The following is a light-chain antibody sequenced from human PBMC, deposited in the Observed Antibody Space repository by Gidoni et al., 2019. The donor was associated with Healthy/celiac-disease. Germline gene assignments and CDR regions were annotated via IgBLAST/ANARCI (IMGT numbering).Light chain of an antibody. J-gene: IGKJ2*01. V-gene: IGKV3-20*01. Sequence: ETVLTQSPGTQSLSPGERATLSCRASQSVSSSYLAWYQQKPGQAPRLLIYGASSRATGIPDRFGGSGSATDFTLTISRLEPEDFAVYYCQQYCSSYTFGQGTKLEIK. CDR1: QSVSSSY. CDR2: GAS. CDR3: QQYCSSYT.